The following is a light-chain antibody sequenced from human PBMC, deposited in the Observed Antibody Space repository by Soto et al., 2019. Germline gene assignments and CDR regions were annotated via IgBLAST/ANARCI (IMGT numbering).Light chain of an antibody. CDR3: QQYDNWSCT. J-gene: IGKJ1*01. Sequence: EIVMTQSPAPLSVSLGERATLSCRASQSVSSNLAWYQQKPGQAPKLLIYGASTMATGIPARFSGSGSGTALTLTSSRLQSVEFEVYYCQQYDNWSCTFGQGTKVEIK. CDR2: GAS. CDR1: QSVSSN. V-gene: IGKV3-15*01.